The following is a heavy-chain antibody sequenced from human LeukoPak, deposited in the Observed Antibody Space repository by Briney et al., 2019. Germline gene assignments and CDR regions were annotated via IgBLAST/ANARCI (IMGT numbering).Heavy chain of an antibody. J-gene: IGHJ4*02. CDR1: GASISNYH. V-gene: IGHV4-59*12. D-gene: IGHD1-26*01. Sequence: SETLSLTCTVSGASISNYHWSWIRQPPGKGLEWIGYMYDSGSTNYNPSLKSRVTISLDTSKNQFSLKLSSVSAEDTALYYCARERLGGSYYRPVEYWGQGTLVTVSS. CDR3: ARERLGGSYYRPVEY. CDR2: MYDSGST.